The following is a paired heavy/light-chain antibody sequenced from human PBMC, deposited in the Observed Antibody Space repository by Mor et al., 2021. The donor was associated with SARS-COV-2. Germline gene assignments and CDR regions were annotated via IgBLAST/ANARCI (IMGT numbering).Light chain of an antibody. Sequence: QSVLTQPPSASGTPGQRVTISCSGSSSNIGRNSVNWYQHLPGTAPKLLIYSDNQRPSGVPDRFSGSKSGTSGSLAISGLQSEDEADYYCVAWDDSLNGYVVFGGGTKLTVL. CDR1: SSNIGRNS. V-gene: IGLV1-44*01. CDR2: SDN. J-gene: IGLJ2*01. CDR3: VAWDDSLNGYVV.
Heavy chain of an antibody. Sequence: EVQLVESGGGLALPGRSLRLSCRASGFTFGDYAMSWVRQAPGKGLEWVGLIRSKAYGGTTEYAASVKGRFTISRDDSKSIAYLQMNSLKTEDTAVYYCTRGSGYWSDVFHIWGQGTMVTVSS. J-gene: IGHJ3*02. V-gene: IGHV3-49*04. CDR2: IRSKAYGGTT. D-gene: IGHD3-22*01. CDR1: GFTFGDYA. CDR3: TRGSGYWSDVFHI.